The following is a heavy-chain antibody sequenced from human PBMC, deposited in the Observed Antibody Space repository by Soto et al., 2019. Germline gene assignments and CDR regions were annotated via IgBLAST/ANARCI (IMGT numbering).Heavy chain of an antibody. J-gene: IGHJ4*02. CDR2: IYYSGST. CDR1: GGSISSGGYY. V-gene: IGHV4-31*03. D-gene: IGHD5-12*01. CDR3: ARGIREASRKVATIFYFDY. Sequence: QVQLQESGPGLVKPSRTLSLTCTVSGGSISSGGYYWSWIRQHPGKGLEWIGYIYYSGSTYYNPSLKSRVTISVDTSKNQFSLKLSSVTAADTAVYYCARGIREASRKVATIFYFDYWGQGTLVTVSS.